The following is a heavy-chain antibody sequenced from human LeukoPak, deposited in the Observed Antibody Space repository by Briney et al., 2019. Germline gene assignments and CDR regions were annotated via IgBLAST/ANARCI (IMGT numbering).Heavy chain of an antibody. Sequence: GGSLRLSCAASGFTFSSYEMNWVRQAPGKGLEWVSYISSSGSTIYYADSVKGRFTISRDNTKNSLYLQMNSLRVDDTAVYYCARDAVTGYSSGWYKPFPFDYWGQGSLVTVSS. CDR1: GFTFSSYE. D-gene: IGHD6-19*01. J-gene: IGHJ4*02. CDR3: ARDAVTGYSSGWYKPFPFDY. CDR2: ISSSGSTI. V-gene: IGHV3-48*03.